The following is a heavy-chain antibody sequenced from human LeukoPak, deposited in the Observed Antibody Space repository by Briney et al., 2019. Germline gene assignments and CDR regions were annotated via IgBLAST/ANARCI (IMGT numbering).Heavy chain of an antibody. CDR1: GGSISTYY. CDR2: IYYTGNT. J-gene: IGHJ4*02. V-gene: IGHV4-59*04. Sequence: SETLSLTCTVSGGSISTYYWSWIRQPPGKGLEWIGSIYYTGNTYYNASLKSRVTISIDTSKNQISLRLTSVTATDTAMYYCARQTGSGLFTLPGGQGTLVTVSS. CDR3: ARQTGSGLFTLP. D-gene: IGHD3/OR15-3a*01.